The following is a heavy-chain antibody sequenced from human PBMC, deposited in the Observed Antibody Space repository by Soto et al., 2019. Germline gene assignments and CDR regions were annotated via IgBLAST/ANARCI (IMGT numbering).Heavy chain of an antibody. D-gene: IGHD2-15*01. CDR2: ISSSSSTI. CDR3: ARVRGYCSGGSCYSVSPYFDY. Sequence: GGSLRFSCAASGFTFSSYSMNWVRQAPGKGLEWVSYISSSSSTIYYADSVKGRFTTSRDNAKNSLYLQMNSLRAEDTAVYYCARVRGYCSGGSCYSVSPYFDYWGQGTLVTVSS. J-gene: IGHJ4*02. CDR1: GFTFSSYS. V-gene: IGHV3-48*01.